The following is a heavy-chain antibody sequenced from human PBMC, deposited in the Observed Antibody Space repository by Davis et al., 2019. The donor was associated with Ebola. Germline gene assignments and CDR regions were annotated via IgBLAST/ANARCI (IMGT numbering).Heavy chain of an antibody. V-gene: IGHV1-69*02. CDR1: GYTFTGYY. CDR2: IIPILGIA. D-gene: IGHD5-24*01. CDR3: AATRDGYNSHSDY. J-gene: IGHJ4*02. Sequence: AASVKVSCKASGYTFTGYYMHWVRQAPGQGLEWMGRIIPILGIANYAQKFQGRVTITADKSTSTAYMELSSLRSEDTAVYYCAATRDGYNSHSDYWGQGTLVTVSS.